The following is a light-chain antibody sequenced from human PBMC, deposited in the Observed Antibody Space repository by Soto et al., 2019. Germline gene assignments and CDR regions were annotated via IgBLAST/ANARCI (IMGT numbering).Light chain of an antibody. Sequence: EIVLSQSPATLSLSPGEGATLSCGASESVYSSYVAWYQQKPGLAPRLLIYDASNRATGIPDRCSGSGSGTDYILTINRLEPEEFAVDSCQQYGNTPITFGQGTRLEIK. J-gene: IGKJ5*01. CDR2: DAS. V-gene: IGKV3D-20*01. CDR1: ESVYSSY. CDR3: QQYGNTPIT.